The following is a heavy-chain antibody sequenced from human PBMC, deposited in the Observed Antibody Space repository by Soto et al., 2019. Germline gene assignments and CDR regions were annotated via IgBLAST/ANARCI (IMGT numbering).Heavy chain of an antibody. Sequence: QVQLQQWGAGLLKPSETLSLTCAVYGGSFSGYQWSWIRQTPGKGLEWIGEINDSGNINYNPSLTNRVWRFVYSAKKEISLEWSFVIAAGTAVEFSSRVLILWFEELSPRGGYYYYMDVWGKGTAVTVSS. CDR1: GGSFSGYQ. CDR3: SRVLILWFEELSPRGGYYYYMDV. D-gene: IGHD3-10*01. J-gene: IGHJ6*03. CDR2: INDSGNI. V-gene: IGHV4-34*01.